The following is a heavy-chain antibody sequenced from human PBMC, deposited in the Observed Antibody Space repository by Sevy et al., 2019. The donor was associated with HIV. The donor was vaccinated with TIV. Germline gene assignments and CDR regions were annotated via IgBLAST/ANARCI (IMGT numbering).Heavy chain of an antibody. CDR3: TTSLRYFDWLFPYFDY. Sequence: GGSLRLSCAASGFTFSNAWMSWVRQAPGKGLEWVGRIKSKTDGGTTDYAAPVKGRFTISRDDSTNTLYLQMNSLKTEDTAVYYCTTSLRYFDWLFPYFDYWGQGTLVTVSS. J-gene: IGHJ4*02. CDR1: GFTFSNAW. V-gene: IGHV3-15*01. CDR2: IKSKTDGGTT. D-gene: IGHD3-9*01.